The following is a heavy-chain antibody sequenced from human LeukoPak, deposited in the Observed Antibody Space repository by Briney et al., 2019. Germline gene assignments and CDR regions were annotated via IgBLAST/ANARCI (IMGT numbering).Heavy chain of an antibody. CDR3: ARAVGRAAAGGFDY. V-gene: IGHV3-66*01. Sequence: GGSLRLSCAASGFTVSSNYMSWVRQAPGKGLEWVSVIYSGGSTYYADSVKGRFTISRDNAKNSLYLQMNSLRAEDTAVYYCARAVGRAAAGGFDYWGQGTLVTVSS. CDR2: IYSGGST. J-gene: IGHJ4*02. CDR1: GFTVSSNY. D-gene: IGHD6-13*01.